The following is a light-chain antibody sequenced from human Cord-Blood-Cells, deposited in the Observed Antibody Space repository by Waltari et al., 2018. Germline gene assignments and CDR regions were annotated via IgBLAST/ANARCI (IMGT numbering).Light chain of an antibody. Sequence: DIVMTQSPASLAVSLGERPTINCKSRQSVLYSSNNKNYLAWYQQKPGQPPKLLIYWASTRESGVPDRFSGSGSGTDFTLTISSLQAEDVAVYYCQQYYSTPHTFGQGTKLEIK. CDR1: QSVLYSSNNKNY. J-gene: IGKJ2*01. V-gene: IGKV4-1*01. CDR3: QQYYSTPHT. CDR2: WAS.